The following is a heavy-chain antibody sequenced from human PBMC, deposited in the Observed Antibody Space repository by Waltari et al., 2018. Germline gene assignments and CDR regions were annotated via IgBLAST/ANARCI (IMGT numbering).Heavy chain of an antibody. D-gene: IGHD5-18*01. V-gene: IGHV4-39*01. CDR2: IYYRGIT. CDR1: GGSISRSSYY. Sequence: QRQLQESGPGLVKPSETLSLTCTVSGGSISRSSYYWGWIRQPPGKGLGWIGSIYYRGITYYNLSRKSRVTISVGTSKNQFSRKLSSVTAADTAVDYCARQTRIQLWLYAFDIWGQGTMVTVSS. J-gene: IGHJ3*02. CDR3: ARQTRIQLWLYAFDI.